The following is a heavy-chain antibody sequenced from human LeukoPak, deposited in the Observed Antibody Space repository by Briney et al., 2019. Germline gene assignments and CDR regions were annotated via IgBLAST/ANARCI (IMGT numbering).Heavy chain of an antibody. Sequence: SETLSLTCTVSGGSISSYYWSWIRQPAGKGLEWIGRIYTSGSTNYNPSLKSRVTMSVDTSKNQFSLKLSSVTAADTAVYYCARDGSSSWRYRWSFDYWGQGTLVTVSS. CDR2: IYTSGST. V-gene: IGHV4-4*07. CDR1: GGSISSYY. J-gene: IGHJ4*02. CDR3: ARDGSSSWRYRWSFDY. D-gene: IGHD6-13*01.